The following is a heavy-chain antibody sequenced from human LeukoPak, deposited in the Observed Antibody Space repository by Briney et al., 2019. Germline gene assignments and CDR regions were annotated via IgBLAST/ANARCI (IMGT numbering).Heavy chain of an antibody. D-gene: IGHD5/OR15-5a*01. Sequence: SETLSLTCTVSGGSISSGSYYWSWIRQPAGKGLEWIGRIYTSGSTNYNPSLKSRVTISVDTSKNQFSLKLSSVTAADTAVYYCARFRRASTGHIDYWGQGTLVTVSS. V-gene: IGHV4-61*02. CDR1: GGSISSGSYY. CDR3: ARFRRASTGHIDY. CDR2: IYTSGST. J-gene: IGHJ4*02.